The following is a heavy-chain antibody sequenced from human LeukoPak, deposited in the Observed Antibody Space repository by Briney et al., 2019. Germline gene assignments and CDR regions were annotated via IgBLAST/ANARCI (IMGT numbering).Heavy chain of an antibody. CDR1: GFTFSSYS. D-gene: IGHD6-19*01. J-gene: IGHJ4*02. CDR2: ISSSSSYI. CDR3: AGDRIAVAGNDY. V-gene: IGHV3-21*01. Sequence: GGSLRLSCAASGFTFSSYSMNWVRQAPGKGLEWVSSISSSSSYIYYADSVKGRFTISRDNAKNSLYLQMNSLRAEDTAVYYCAGDRIAVAGNDYWGQGTLVTVSS.